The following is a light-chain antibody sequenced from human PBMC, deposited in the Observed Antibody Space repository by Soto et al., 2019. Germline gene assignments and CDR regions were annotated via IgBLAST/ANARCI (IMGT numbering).Light chain of an antibody. CDR2: DAS. J-gene: IGKJ5*01. CDR1: QTVSNY. V-gene: IGKV3-11*01. Sequence: DIVLTQSPATLSLSPGERATLSCRASQTVSNYLAWYQQKPGQAPRLLIYDASNRATGIPARFSGSGSGTDFTLTISSLEPEDFAIYYCQQRINWPTFGQGTRLEIK. CDR3: QQRINWPT.